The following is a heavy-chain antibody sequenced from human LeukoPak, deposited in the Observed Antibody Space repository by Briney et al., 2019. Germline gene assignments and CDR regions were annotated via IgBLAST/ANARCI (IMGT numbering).Heavy chain of an antibody. Sequence: SETLSLTCTLSGRSTNNLYWSWIRQPAEKVREWIGHIYTSRNNNYNDNPSLKSRISMSIDTSKNQFSLMMSSVAAADTAFYYCATYGSAADAIDNWGQGTKVTVSS. CDR2: IYTSRNN. CDR3: ATYGSAADAIDN. V-gene: IGHV4-4*07. J-gene: IGHJ3*02. CDR1: GRSTNNLY. D-gene: IGHD6-19*01.